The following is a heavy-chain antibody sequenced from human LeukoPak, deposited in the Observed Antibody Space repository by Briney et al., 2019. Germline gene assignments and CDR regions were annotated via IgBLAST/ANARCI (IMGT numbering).Heavy chain of an antibody. V-gene: IGHV3-11*04. CDR3: ARDRRIPRGYFDY. D-gene: IGHD3-10*01. CDR1: GFTFSDYY. Sequence: PGWSLRLSCAASGFTFSDYYMSWIRQAPGKGLEWVSYISSSGSTIYYADSVKGRFTISRDNAKNSLYLQMNSLRAEDTAVYYCARDRRIPRGYFDYWGQGTLVTVSS. CDR2: ISSSGSTI. J-gene: IGHJ4*02.